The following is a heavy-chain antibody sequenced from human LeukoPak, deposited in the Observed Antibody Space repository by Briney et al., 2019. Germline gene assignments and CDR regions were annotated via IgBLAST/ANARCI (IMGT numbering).Heavy chain of an antibody. CDR2: ISGSGGST. CDR1: GFTFSNNA. J-gene: IGHJ4*02. CDR3: AKGIAVAGTFDY. D-gene: IGHD6-19*01. V-gene: IGHV3-23*01. Sequence: GGSLRLSCAASGFTFSNNAMTWVRQAPGEGLEGVSAISGSGGSTYYDDSVKGRFTISRDNSKNTLYLQMNSLRAEDTAVYYCAKGIAVAGTFDYWGQGTLVTVSS.